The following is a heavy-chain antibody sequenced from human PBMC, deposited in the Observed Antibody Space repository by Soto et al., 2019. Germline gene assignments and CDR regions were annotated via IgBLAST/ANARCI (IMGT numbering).Heavy chain of an antibody. J-gene: IGHJ4*02. D-gene: IGHD1-26*01. Sequence: QVQLVESGGGMVQPGTSLRLSCAASGFSFSGYGMHWVRQAPGKGLEWVAIISYDGGNEYYADSVKGRFTISRDNSKNTVFPQMNSLRSEDTAVYYCAKSLLLYSGSDDDSWGQGPLVTVSS. V-gene: IGHV3-30*18. CDR2: ISYDGGNE. CDR3: AKSLLLYSGSDDDS. CDR1: GFSFSGYG.